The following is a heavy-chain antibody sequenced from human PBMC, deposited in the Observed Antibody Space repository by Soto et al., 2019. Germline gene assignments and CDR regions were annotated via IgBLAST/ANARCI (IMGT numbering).Heavy chain of an antibody. CDR3: AATYYYDSNAYSPHANP. Sequence: QLQLQESGPGLVKPSETLSLTCTVSGGSISSSSYYWGWMRQPPGKGLEWIGSVFYSGRTYYNPSLKSRVTISVDTAKNQFSLKLNSVTAADTAMYYCAATYYYDSNAYSPHANPWGQGTLVTVSS. CDR2: VFYSGRT. J-gene: IGHJ5*02. CDR1: GGSISSSSYY. V-gene: IGHV4-39*01. D-gene: IGHD3-22*01.